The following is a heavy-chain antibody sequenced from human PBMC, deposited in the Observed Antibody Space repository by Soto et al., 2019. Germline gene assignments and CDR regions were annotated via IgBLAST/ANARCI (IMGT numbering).Heavy chain of an antibody. CDR3: ARDTLPTDFGLGWEV. CDR1: KFIFSDYY. V-gene: IGHV3-11*01. CDR2: ISNGATTT. J-gene: IGHJ6*02. D-gene: IGHD4-17*01. Sequence: GGSLRLSCSASKFIFSDYYMSWIRQAPGKGLEWVAYISNGATTTHYADSVKGRFTISRDNAKNSLYLQMNSLRAEDTAMYYCARDTLPTDFGLGWEVWGQATTVTVSS.